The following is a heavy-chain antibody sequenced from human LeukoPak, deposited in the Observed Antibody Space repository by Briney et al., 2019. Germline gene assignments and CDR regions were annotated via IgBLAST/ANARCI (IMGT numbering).Heavy chain of an antibody. CDR3: AVQLADNWFDP. Sequence: GGSLRLSCAASGFTFGSNFMSWVRQSPGKGLEWVAVIYSASSSYYADSVNGQFTVSRHNSKNTLYLQMNSLRAEDTAVYYCAVQLADNWFDPWGQGTLVTVSS. CDR2: IYSASSS. J-gene: IGHJ5*02. V-gene: IGHV3-53*04. CDR1: GFTFGSNF. D-gene: IGHD6-13*01.